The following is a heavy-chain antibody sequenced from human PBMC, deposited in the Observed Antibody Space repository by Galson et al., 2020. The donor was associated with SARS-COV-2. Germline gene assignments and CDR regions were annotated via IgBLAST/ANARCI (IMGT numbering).Heavy chain of an antibody. CDR3: ARDTSSGVAGPIDY. D-gene: IGHD6-19*01. J-gene: IGHJ4*02. Sequence: SETLSLTCTVSGGPIGSYYWSWIRQPPGKGLEWIGYIYYSGSTYYNPSLKSRVTISIDTSKNQFSLKLYSVTAADTAIYYCARDTSSGVAGPIDYWGQGTLVTVSS. CDR2: IYYSGST. CDR1: GGPIGSYY. V-gene: IGHV4-59*01.